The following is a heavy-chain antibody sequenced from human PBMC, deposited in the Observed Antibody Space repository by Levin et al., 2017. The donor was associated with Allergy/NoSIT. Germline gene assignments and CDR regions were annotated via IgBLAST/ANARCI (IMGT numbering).Heavy chain of an antibody. CDR1: GLTFSNFR. V-gene: IGHV3-74*01. Sequence: GESLKISCAVSGLTFSNFRMHWVRQAPGKGLVWVSLISSDGTSTGYAASVKGRFTISRDNAKNTLYLQMNSLRAEDTAVYYCARDTHGLPYWGQGTLVTVSS. CDR3: ARDTHGLPY. CDR2: ISSDGTST. D-gene: IGHD5-24*01. J-gene: IGHJ4*02.